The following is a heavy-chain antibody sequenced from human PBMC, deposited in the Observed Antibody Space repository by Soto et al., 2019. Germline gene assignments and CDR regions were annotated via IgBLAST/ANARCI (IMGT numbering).Heavy chain of an antibody. Sequence: QVQLVQSGAELKEPGASVKVSCTASEYTFANHDINWVRQAPGRGLEWMGWMNPNSGNSGFAQKXQXXXTXSRDTSRDTAYMELRNLRSEDTAVYYCARGWGRWPHEKPGDYWGQGTLVTVS. CDR3: ARGWGRWPHEKPGDY. V-gene: IGHV1-8*01. J-gene: IGHJ4*02. D-gene: IGHD3-16*01. CDR2: MNPNSGNS. CDR1: EYTFANHD.